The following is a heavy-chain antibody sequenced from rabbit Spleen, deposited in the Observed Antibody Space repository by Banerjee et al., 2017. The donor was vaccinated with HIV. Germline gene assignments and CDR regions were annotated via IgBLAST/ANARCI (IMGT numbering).Heavy chain of an antibody. CDR2: VDTGSSGFT. J-gene: IGHJ4*01. D-gene: IGHD4-1*01. CDR3: ARDLAGVIGWNFNL. CDR1: GFDFSDRDV. Sequence: QSLEESGGGLVQPGGSLKLSCEASGFDFSDRDVMCWVRQAPGKGLEWIACVDTGSSGFTYFASWAKGRFTISKTSSTTVALQMTSLTAADTATYFCARDLAGVIGWNFNLWGPGTLVTVS. V-gene: IGHV1S40*01.